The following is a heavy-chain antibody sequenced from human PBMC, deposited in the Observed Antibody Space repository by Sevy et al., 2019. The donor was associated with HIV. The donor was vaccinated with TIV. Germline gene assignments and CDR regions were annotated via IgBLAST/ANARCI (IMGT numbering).Heavy chain of an antibody. Sequence: GGSLRLSCAASGFTFSSYWMSWVRQAPGKGLEWVANIKQDGSEKYYVDSVKGRFTISRDNAKNSLYLQMNSLRAEDTAVYYCARDRYYYDSSGYYGMLGYYYYGMDVWGQGTTVTVSS. CDR3: ARDRYYYDSSGYYGMLGYYYYGMDV. CDR2: IKQDGSEK. J-gene: IGHJ6*02. D-gene: IGHD3-22*01. CDR1: GFTFSSYW. V-gene: IGHV3-7*01.